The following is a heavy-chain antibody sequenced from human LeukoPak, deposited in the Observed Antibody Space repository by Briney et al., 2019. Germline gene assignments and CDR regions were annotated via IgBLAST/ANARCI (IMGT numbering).Heavy chain of an antibody. CDR2: IYHSGST. J-gene: IGHJ4*02. Sequence: SETLSLTCTVSGYSISSGYYWGWIRQPPGKGLEWIGSIYHSGSTYYNPSLKSRVTISVDTSKNQFSLKLSSVTAADTAVYYCARGGAYYYSSPADYWGQGALVTVSS. D-gene: IGHD3-10*01. V-gene: IGHV4-38-2*02. CDR1: GYSISSGYY. CDR3: ARGGAYYYSSPADY.